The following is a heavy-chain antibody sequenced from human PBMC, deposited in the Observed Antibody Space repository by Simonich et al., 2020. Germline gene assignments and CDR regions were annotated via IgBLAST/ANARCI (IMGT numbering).Heavy chain of an antibody. CDR3: ARWTATGYYFDY. J-gene: IGHJ4*02. Sequence: EVQLVESGGGLIQPGGSLRLSCAASGFTVSSNYMSWVRQAPGKGLGWVSVIYSGGSTNYADPVKGRFTISRDNSKNTLYLQINSLRAEDTAVYYCARWTATGYYFDYWGQGTLVTVSS. CDR2: IYSGGST. D-gene: IGHD1-1*01. CDR1: GFTVSSNY. V-gene: IGHV3-53*01.